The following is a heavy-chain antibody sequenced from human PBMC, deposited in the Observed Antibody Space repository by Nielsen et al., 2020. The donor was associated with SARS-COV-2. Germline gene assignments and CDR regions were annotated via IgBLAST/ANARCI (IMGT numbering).Heavy chain of an antibody. V-gene: IGHV4-59*12. J-gene: IGHJ3*02. CDR2: IYYPGIYRGIT. CDR1: GDSISGYY. CDR3: AGFGGGDLAFDI. D-gene: IGHD2-21*02. Sequence: SETLSLTCSVSGDSISGYYWNWIRQPPGKGLEWIGYIYYPGIYRGITNYHPSLNSRVTISLDTSKNQFSLKLSSVTAADTAVYYCAGFGGGDLAFDIWGQGTMVTVSS.